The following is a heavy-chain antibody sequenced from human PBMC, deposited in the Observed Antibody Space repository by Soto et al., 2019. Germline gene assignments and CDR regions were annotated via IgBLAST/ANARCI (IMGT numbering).Heavy chain of an antibody. D-gene: IGHD4-17*01. CDR2: ISGSGGST. CDR1: GFTFSSYA. Sequence: GGSLRLSCAASGFTFSSYAMSWVRQAPGKGLEWVSAISGSGGSTYYADSVMGRFTISRDNPKNTLYLQMHSLRAEDTAVYYSVYGVPVPKDGIGVDAWVDRTLVTVSS. J-gene: IGHJ5*01. CDR3: VYGVPVPKDGIGVDA. V-gene: IGHV3-23*01.